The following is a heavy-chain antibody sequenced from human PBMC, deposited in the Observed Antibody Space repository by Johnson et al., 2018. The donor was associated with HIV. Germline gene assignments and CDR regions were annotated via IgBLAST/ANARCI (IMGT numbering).Heavy chain of an antibody. CDR2: ISYDGSNK. J-gene: IGHJ3*02. CDR3: ASPLEAAAGPMDAFDI. V-gene: IGHV3-30*03. D-gene: IGHD6-13*01. CDR1: GFTFRSYA. Sequence: QVQLVESGGGVMQPGKSLRLSCEASGFTFRSYAMHWVRQAPGKGLEWVAVISYDGSNKYYADSVTGRFTISRDNSKTTLYLQMNSLRAEATAVYYCASPLEAAAGPMDAFDIWGQGTMVTVAS.